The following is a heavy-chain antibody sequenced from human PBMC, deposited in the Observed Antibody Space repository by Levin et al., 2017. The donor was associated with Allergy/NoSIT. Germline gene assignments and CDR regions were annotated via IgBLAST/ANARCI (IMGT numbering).Heavy chain of an antibody. Sequence: ASVKVSCKASGYTFTGYYMHWVRQAPGQGLEWMGWINPNSGGTNYAQKFQGRVTMTRDTSISTPYMELSRLRSDDTAVYYCAESSGYEHDACDIWGQGTMVTVSA. D-gene: IGHD5-12*01. CDR1: GYTFTGYY. J-gene: IGHJ3*02. V-gene: IGHV1-2*02. CDR2: INPNSGGT. CDR3: AESSGYEHDACDI.